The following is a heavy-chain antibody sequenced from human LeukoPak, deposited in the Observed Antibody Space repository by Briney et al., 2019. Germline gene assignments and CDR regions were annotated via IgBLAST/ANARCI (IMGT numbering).Heavy chain of an antibody. J-gene: IGHJ4*02. CDR2: IYASGSI. Sequence: PSETLSLTCTVSGGSISSYYWSWIRQPAGKGLEWIGRIYASGSINYNPSLKSRVTMSVDTSKNQLSLKLTSVTAADTAMYYCAGAEQQLAPSYYWGQGILVTVSS. V-gene: IGHV4-4*07. CDR3: AGAEQQLAPSYY. D-gene: IGHD1-1*01. CDR1: GGSISSYY.